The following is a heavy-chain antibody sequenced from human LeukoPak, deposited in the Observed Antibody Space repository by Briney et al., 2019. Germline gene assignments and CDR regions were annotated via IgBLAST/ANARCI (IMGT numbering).Heavy chain of an antibody. D-gene: IGHD3-22*01. V-gene: IGHV3-7*01. CDR2: IKQDGSEK. CDR3: ARGGQYYYDSSGSPEDY. CDR1: GFTFSSYW. J-gene: IGHJ4*02. Sequence: GGSLRLSCAASGFTFSSYWMSWVRQAPGTGLEWVANIKQDGSEKYYVDSVKGRFTISRDNAKNSLYLQMNSLRAEDTAVYYCARGGQYYYDSSGSPEDYWGQGTLVTVSS.